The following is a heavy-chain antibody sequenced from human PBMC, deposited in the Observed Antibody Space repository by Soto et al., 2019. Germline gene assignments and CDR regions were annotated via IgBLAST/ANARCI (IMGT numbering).Heavy chain of an antibody. CDR1: GFTFSSYA. CDR3: ARDRLDVVVPAAILAY. CDR2: ISYDGSNK. V-gene: IGHV3-30-3*01. J-gene: IGHJ4*02. D-gene: IGHD2-2*02. Sequence: QVPLVESGGGVVQPGRSLRLSCAASGFTFSSYAMHWVRQAPGKGLEWVTVISYDGSNKYYADSVKGRFTISRDNSKNTLYLQMNSLRAEDTAVYYCARDRLDVVVPAAILAYWGQGTLVTVSS.